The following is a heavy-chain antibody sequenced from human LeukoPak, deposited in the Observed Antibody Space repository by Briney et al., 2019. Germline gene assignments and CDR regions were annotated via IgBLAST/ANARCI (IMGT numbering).Heavy chain of an antibody. J-gene: IGHJ4*02. D-gene: IGHD4-17*01. Sequence: GGSLRLSCAASGFTFSSYAMHWVRQAPGKGLEWVAVISYDGSNKYYADSVKGRFTISRDNSKNTLYLQMNSLRAEDTAVYYCARSVEQYGDYVDYGDFVFDYWGQGTLVTVSS. CDR3: ARSVEQYGDYVDYGDFVFDY. V-gene: IGHV3-30-3*01. CDR2: ISYDGSNK. CDR1: GFTFSSYA.